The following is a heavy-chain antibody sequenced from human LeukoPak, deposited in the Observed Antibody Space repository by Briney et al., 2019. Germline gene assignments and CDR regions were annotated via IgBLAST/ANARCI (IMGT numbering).Heavy chain of an antibody. CDR2: INTNTGNP. CDR1: GYTFTSYT. D-gene: IGHD4-17*01. CDR3: ARNIPDYGDSPFDY. Sequence: ASVKVSCKASGYTFTSYTMNWVRQAPGQGLEWMGWINTNTGNPTYVQGFTGRFVFSLGTSVSTAYLQISSLKAEDTAVYYCARNIPDYGDSPFDYWGQGTLVTVSS. V-gene: IGHV7-4-1*02. J-gene: IGHJ4*02.